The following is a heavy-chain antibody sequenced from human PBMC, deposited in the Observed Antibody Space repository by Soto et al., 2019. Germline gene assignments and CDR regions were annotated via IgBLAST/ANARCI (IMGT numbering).Heavy chain of an antibody. CDR2: IYYSGST. V-gene: IGHV4-31*03. Sequence: SQTRSLTCTVCNGSITRGASYQSWIRQHPGKGLEWIGYIYYSGSTYYNPSLKSRVTISVDTSKNQLSLKLSSVTAADTAVYYCARGVTIPRYYYMDVWGKGTTVTVSS. CDR3: ARGVTIPRYYYMDV. D-gene: IGHD3-3*01. J-gene: IGHJ6*03. CDR1: NGSITRGASY.